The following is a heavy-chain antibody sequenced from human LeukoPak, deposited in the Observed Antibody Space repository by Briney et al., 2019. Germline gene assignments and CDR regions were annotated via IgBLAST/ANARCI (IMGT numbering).Heavy chain of an antibody. Sequence: ASVKVSCKASGGTFSSYAISWVRQAPGQGLEWMGRIIPILGIANYAQKFQGRVTITADKSTSTAYMELSSLRSEDTAVYYCARVGGTYSGYDLWGQGTLVTVSS. CDR1: GGTFSSYA. CDR2: IIPILGIA. J-gene: IGHJ4*02. CDR3: ARVGGTYSGYDL. V-gene: IGHV1-69*04. D-gene: IGHD5-12*01.